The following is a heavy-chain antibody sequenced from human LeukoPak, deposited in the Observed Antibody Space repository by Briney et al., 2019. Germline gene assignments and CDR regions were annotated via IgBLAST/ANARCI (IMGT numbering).Heavy chain of an antibody. V-gene: IGHV4-59*08. J-gene: IGHJ3*02. Sequence: PSETLSLTCTVSGGSISSYYWSWIRQPPGKGLECIGYIYDSGSTTNYNPSLKSRVTISLDKSKNQFSLKLRYVTAADTAVYYCARQNIWFGERGAFDIWGQGTMVTVSS. CDR1: GGSISSYY. CDR3: ARQNIWFGERGAFDI. D-gene: IGHD3-10*01. CDR2: IYDSGSTT.